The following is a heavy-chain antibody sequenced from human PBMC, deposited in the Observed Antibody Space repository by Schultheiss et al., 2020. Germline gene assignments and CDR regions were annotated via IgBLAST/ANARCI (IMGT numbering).Heavy chain of an antibody. CDR3: ARVRRDSSSWTPLYYYYGMDV. J-gene: IGHJ6*02. D-gene: IGHD6-13*01. Sequence: SETLSLTCTVSGGSIRSGGYYWSWIRQHPGKGLEWIGYIYYSGSTNYNPSLKSRVTISVDTSKNQFSLKLSSVTAADTAVYYCARVRRDSSSWTPLYYYYGMDVWGQGTTVNGYS. CDR2: IYYSGST. V-gene: IGHV4-61*08. CDR1: GGSIRSGGYY.